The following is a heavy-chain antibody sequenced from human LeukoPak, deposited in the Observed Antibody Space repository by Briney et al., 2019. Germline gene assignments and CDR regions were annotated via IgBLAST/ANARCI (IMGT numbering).Heavy chain of an antibody. CDR3: ARVEAHSYSSSWYSYYFDY. CDR2: IKQDGSEK. J-gene: IGHJ4*02. D-gene: IGHD6-13*01. V-gene: IGHV3-7*01. CDR1: GFTFSSYW. Sequence: PGGSLRLSCAAFGFTFSSYWMSWVRQAPGKGLEWVANIKQDGSEKYYVDSVKGRFTISRDNAKNSLYLQMNSLRAEDTAVYYCARVEAHSYSSSWYSYYFDYWGQGTLVTVSS.